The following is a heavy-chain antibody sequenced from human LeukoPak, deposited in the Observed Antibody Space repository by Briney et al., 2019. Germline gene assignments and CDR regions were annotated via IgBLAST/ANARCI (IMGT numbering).Heavy chain of an antibody. V-gene: IGHV4-4*07. CDR1: GGSFSGYY. CDR3: ARDRGTWNDDGFDY. D-gene: IGHD1-1*01. CDR2: IYISGST. Sequence: SETLSLTCAVYGGSFSGYYWSWIRQPAGKGLEWIGRIYISGSTNYNPSLKSQVTMSVDTSKNQFSLKLSSVTAADTAVYYCARDRGTWNDDGFDYWGQGTLVTVSS. J-gene: IGHJ4*02.